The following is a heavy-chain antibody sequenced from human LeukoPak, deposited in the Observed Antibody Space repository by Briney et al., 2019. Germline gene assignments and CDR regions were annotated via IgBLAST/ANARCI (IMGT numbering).Heavy chain of an antibody. Sequence: ASVKVSCKASPYTFTGFYMHWLRQGPGQGLEWMGWINPNSGGTNYAQRFQGRVTMTRDTSIRTAYMKLSRLRSDDTAVYYCARDQRALLRYFDCSIDPCSQGTLVSVPS. V-gene: IGHV1-2*02. CDR2: INPNSGGT. D-gene: IGHD3-9*01. CDR1: PYTFTGFY. CDR3: ARDQRALLRYFDCSIDP. J-gene: IGHJ5*02.